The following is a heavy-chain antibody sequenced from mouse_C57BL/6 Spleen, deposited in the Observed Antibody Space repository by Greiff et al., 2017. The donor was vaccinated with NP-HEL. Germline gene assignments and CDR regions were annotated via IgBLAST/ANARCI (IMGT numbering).Heavy chain of an antibody. D-gene: IGHD2-4*01. V-gene: IGHV1-7*01. J-gene: IGHJ2*01. CDR1: GYTFTSYW. CDR3: APLYYDYDAYFDY. Sequence: QVHVKQSGAELAKPGASVKLSCKASGYTFTSYWMHWVKQRPGQGLEWIGYINPSSGYTKYNQKFKDKATLTADKSSSTAYMQLSSLTYEDSAFYYCAPLYYDYDAYFDYWGQGTTLTVSS. CDR2: INPSSGYT.